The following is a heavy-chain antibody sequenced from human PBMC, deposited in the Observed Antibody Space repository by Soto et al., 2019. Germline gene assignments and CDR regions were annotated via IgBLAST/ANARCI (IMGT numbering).Heavy chain of an antibody. D-gene: IGHD2-15*01. J-gene: IGHJ2*01. CDR1: GFTFSSYD. CDR2: IGTAGDT. Sequence: EVQLVESGGGLVQPGGSLRLSCAASGFTFSSYDMHWVRQATGKGLEWVSAIGTAGDTYYPGSVKGRFTISRENATNSLYLQMNSLRAGDTAVYYCARDAGGCSGGSCAYWYFDLWGRGTLVTVSS. CDR3: ARDAGGCSGGSCAYWYFDL. V-gene: IGHV3-13*01.